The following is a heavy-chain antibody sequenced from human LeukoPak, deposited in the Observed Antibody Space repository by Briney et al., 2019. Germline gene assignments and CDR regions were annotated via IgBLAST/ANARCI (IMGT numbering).Heavy chain of an antibody. J-gene: IGHJ4*02. D-gene: IGHD3-16*02. CDR2: IWYDGSNK. V-gene: IGHV3-33*01. CDR3: ARDLDYVWGSYRYPFDY. CDR1: GFTFSSYG. Sequence: GGSLRLSCAASGFTFSSYGMHWVRQAPGKGLEWVAVIWYDGSNKYYADSVKGRFTISRDNAKNSLYLQMNSLRAEDTAVYYCARDLDYVWGSYRYPFDYWGQGTLVTVSS.